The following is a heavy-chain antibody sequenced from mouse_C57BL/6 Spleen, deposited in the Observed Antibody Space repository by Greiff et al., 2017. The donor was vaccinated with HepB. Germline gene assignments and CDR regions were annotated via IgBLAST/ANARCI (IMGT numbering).Heavy chain of an antibody. Sequence: SGTVLARPGASVKMSCKTSGYTFTSYWMHWVKQRPGQGLEWIGAIYPGNSDTSYNQKFKGKAKLTAVTSASTAYMELSSLTNEDSAVYYCTKAYYDYDGFAYWGQGTLVTVSA. D-gene: IGHD2-4*01. V-gene: IGHV1-5*01. CDR1: GYTFTSYW. J-gene: IGHJ3*01. CDR3: TKAYYDYDGFAY. CDR2: IYPGNSDT.